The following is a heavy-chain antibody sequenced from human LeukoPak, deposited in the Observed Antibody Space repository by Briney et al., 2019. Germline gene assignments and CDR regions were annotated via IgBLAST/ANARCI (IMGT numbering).Heavy chain of an antibody. Sequence: ASVEVSCKASGYTFTGYYMHWVRQAPGQGLEWMGWISAYNGNTNYAQKLQGRVTMTTDTSTSTAYMELRSLRSDDTAVYYCARGVGVVSWRRAINDYWGQGTLVTVSS. D-gene: IGHD6-19*01. J-gene: IGHJ4*02. CDR2: ISAYNGNT. CDR1: GYTFTGYY. CDR3: ARGVGVVSWRRAINDY. V-gene: IGHV1-18*04.